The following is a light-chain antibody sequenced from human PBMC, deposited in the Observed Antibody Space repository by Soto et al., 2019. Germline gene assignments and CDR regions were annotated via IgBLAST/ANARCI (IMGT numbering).Light chain of an antibody. CDR2: GAS. V-gene: IGKV3-20*01. CDR1: QSVSSSY. CDR3: QQYGSSPGT. Sequence: EIVLTQSPGTLSLSPGERATLSCRASQSVSSSYLAWYQQKPGQAPRLLIYGASSRATGIPDRFSGSGSRTDFTLTISRLELAYFAVYYCQQYGSSPGTFGQGTKLEIK. J-gene: IGKJ1*01.